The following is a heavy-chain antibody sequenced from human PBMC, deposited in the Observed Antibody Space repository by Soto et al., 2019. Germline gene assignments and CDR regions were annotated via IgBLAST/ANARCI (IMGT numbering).Heavy chain of an antibody. Sequence: PSETLSLTCSVSDASVSKYYWSRIRQPPGKGLEWIGYISHTGYTSYNPSLESRLTISMDKSKNQLSLNLNSVTTADTAVYYCARGQLLFAYWGQGTPVTVSS. V-gene: IGHV4-59*02. CDR2: ISHTGYT. D-gene: IGHD3-10*02. J-gene: IGHJ4*02. CDR3: ARGQLLFAY. CDR1: DASVSKYY.